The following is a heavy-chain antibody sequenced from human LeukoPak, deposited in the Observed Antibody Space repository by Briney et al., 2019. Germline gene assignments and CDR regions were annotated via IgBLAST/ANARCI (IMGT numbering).Heavy chain of an antibody. CDR1: GFTFSSYA. D-gene: IGHD3-9*01. J-gene: IGHJ4*02. CDR3: AKPRPHFDWSN. Sequence: PGGSLRLSCAASGFTFSSYAMSWVRQAPGTGLEWFSAISGSGGSTYYADSGKGRFTISRYNSKNTLYLQMNSLRAEDTAVYYCAKPRPHFDWSNWGQGTLVTVSS. V-gene: IGHV3-23*01. CDR2: ISGSGGST.